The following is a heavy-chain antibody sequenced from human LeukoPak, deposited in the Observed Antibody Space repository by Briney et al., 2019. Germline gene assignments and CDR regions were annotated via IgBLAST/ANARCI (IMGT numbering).Heavy chain of an antibody. CDR2: INSDGSST. J-gene: IGHJ6*03. V-gene: IGHV3-74*01. CDR1: GFTFSSYW. Sequence: TGGSLRLSCAASGFTFSSYWMHWVRQAPGKGLVWVSRINSDGSSTSYADSVKGRFTISRDNAKNTLYLQMNSLRAEDTAVYYCARESSSWFYYYYYYMDVWGKGTTVTISS. D-gene: IGHD6-13*01. CDR3: ARESSSWFYYYYYYMDV.